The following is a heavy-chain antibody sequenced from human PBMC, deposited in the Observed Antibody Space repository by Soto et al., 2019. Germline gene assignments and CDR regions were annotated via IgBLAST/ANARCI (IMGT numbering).Heavy chain of an antibody. J-gene: IGHJ5*02. CDR2: TYYRSKWYN. CDR3: AREATHDSSGYYPPVYNWFDP. CDR1: GDSVSSNSAA. Sequence: QVQLQQSGPGLVKPSQTLSLTCAISGDSVSSNSAAWNWIRQSPSRGLEWLGRTYYRSKWYNDYAVSVKSRITITPDTSKNQFSLQLNSVTPEDTAVYYCAREATHDSSGYYPPVYNWFDPWGQGTLVTVSS. D-gene: IGHD3-22*01. V-gene: IGHV6-1*01.